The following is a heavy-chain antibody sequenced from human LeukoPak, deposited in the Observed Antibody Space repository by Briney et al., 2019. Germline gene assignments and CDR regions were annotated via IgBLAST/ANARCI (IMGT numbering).Heavy chain of an antibody. Sequence: SVKVSCKASGGTFSSYAISWVRQAPGQGLEWMGGIIPIFGTANYAQKFQGRVTITADESTSTAYMELSSLRSEDTAVYYCARVGAKYRSAAFDIWGQGTMVTVSS. CDR1: GGTFSSYA. J-gene: IGHJ3*02. V-gene: IGHV1-69*01. CDR2: IIPIFGTA. CDR3: ARVGAKYRSAAFDI. D-gene: IGHD3-16*01.